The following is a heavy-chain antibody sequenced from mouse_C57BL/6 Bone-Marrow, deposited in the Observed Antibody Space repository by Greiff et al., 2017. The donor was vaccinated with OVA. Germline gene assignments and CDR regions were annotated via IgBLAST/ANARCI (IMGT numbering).Heavy chain of an antibody. Sequence: QVTLKESGAELVKPGASVKMSCKASGYTFTSYWITWVKQRPGQGLEWIGDIYPGSGSTNYNEKFKSKATLTVDTSSSTAYMQLSSLTSEDSAVYYCATYIAMDYWGQGTSVTVSS. CDR2: IYPGSGST. D-gene: IGHD1-3*01. J-gene: IGHJ4*01. CDR3: ATYIAMDY. CDR1: GYTFTSYW. V-gene: IGHV1-55*01.